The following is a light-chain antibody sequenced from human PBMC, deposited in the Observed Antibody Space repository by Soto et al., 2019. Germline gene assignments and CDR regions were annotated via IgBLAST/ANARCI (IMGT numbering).Light chain of an antibody. J-gene: IGLJ1*01. CDR3: ETWDSNTYV. CDR2: LEGSGSY. Sequence: QLVLTQSSSASASLGSSVSLTCTLSSGHSSYIIAWHQQQPGKAPRYLMKLEGSGSYNKGSGVPDRFSGSNSGADRYLTISNLQFEDEADYYCETWDSNTYVFGTGTKLTVL. V-gene: IGLV4-60*02. CDR1: SGHSSYI.